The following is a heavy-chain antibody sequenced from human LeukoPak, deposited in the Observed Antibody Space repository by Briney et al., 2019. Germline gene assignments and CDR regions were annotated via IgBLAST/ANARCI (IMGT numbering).Heavy chain of an antibody. CDR2: INPNSGGT. CDR3: AGLPRYNWNEPLDY. CDR1: GYTFTGYY. D-gene: IGHD1-20*01. J-gene: IGHJ4*02. V-gene: IGHV1-2*02. Sequence: ASVKVSCKASGYTFTGYYMRWVRQAPGQGLEWMGWINPNSGGTNYAQKFQGRVTMTRDTSINTAYMELSRLTYDDTAVYYCAGLPRYNWNEPLDYWGQGTLVTVSS.